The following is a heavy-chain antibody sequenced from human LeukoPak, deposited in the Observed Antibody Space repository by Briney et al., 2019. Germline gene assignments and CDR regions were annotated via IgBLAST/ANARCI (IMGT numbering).Heavy chain of an antibody. CDR1: GGSVSSGSYY. Sequence: SETLSLTCTVSGGSVSSGSYYWSWIRQPPGKGLEWIGYIYYSGSTNYNPSLKSRVTISVDTSKNRFSLKLSSVTAADTAVYYCARGGEATYYDILTGSLVAFDIWGQGTMVTVSS. V-gene: IGHV4-61*01. D-gene: IGHD3-9*01. CDR2: IYYSGST. CDR3: ARGGEATYYDILTGSLVAFDI. J-gene: IGHJ3*02.